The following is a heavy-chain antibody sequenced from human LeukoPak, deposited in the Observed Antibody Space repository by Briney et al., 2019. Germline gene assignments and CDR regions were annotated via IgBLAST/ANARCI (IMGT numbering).Heavy chain of an antibody. CDR3: ARVIVVVPAAIRGRFDP. V-gene: IGHV5-51*01. D-gene: IGHD2-2*01. J-gene: IGHJ5*02. Sequence: GESLQISGKGSGSIFTSYWIGWVRQLPGKGLEWMGIIYPGDSNTKYSPSFQGQVTISADKSISTAYLQWSSLKASDTAMYYCARVIVVVPAAIRGRFDPWGQGTLVTVSS. CDR2: IYPGDSNT. CDR1: GSIFTSYW.